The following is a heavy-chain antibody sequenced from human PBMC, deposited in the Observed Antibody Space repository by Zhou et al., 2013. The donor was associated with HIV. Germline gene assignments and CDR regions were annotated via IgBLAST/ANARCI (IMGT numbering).Heavy chain of an antibody. V-gene: IGHV1-69*04. CDR3: ARAEGYYYDSSGYYYLDY. CDR1: GGTFSSYA. D-gene: IGHD3-22*01. CDR2: IIPILGIA. Sequence: QVQLVQSGAEVKKPGSSVKVSCKASGGTFSSYAISWVRQAPGQGLEWMGRIIPILGIANYAQKFQGRVTITADKSTSTAYMELSSLRSEDTAVYYCARAEGYYYDSSGYYYLDYWGQGTPGHRLL. J-gene: IGHJ4*02.